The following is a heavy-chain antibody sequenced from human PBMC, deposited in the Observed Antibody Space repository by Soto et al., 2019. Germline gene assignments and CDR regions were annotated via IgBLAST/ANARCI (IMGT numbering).Heavy chain of an antibody. Sequence: PVGSLRLSCAASGFTFSSYAMSWVRQAPGKGLEWVSAISGSGGSTYYADSVKGRFTISRDNSKNTLYLQMNSLRAEDTGVYYCARDLGVALATLTLDYWGQGTLVTVSS. J-gene: IGHJ4*02. CDR3: ARDLGVALATLTLDY. CDR2: ISGSGGST. V-gene: IGHV3-23*01. CDR1: GFTFSSYA. D-gene: IGHD2-15*01.